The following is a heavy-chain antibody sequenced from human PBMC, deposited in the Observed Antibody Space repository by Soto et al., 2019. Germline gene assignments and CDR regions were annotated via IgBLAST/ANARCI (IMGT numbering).Heavy chain of an antibody. CDR2: IYNGEST. D-gene: IGHD6-19*01. CDR1: GASISRFY. CDR3: AKTTGWPGLDY. J-gene: IGHJ4*02. Sequence: QVQLQESGPGLVKPSETMSLTCSASGASISRFYWNWIRQPPGKGLEWIGHIYNGESTNYNPSLKSRVTISVDTSKNQFSLKLTSVTAADTAVYYCAKTTGWPGLDYWSQGTLVTVSS. V-gene: IGHV4-59*01.